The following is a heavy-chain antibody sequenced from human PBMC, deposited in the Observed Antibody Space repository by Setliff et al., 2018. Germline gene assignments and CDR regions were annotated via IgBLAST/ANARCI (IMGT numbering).Heavy chain of an antibody. CDR2: INHSGST. Sequence: SETLSLTCAVYGGSFSGYYWSWIRQPPGKGLEWIGEINHSGSTNYNPSLKSRVTISVDTSKNQFSLKLSSVTAADTAVYYCARDPSYYGSGSYYNRYNWFDPWGQGTLVTVSS. CDR3: ARDPSYYGSGSYYNRYNWFDP. D-gene: IGHD3-10*01. V-gene: IGHV4-34*01. J-gene: IGHJ5*02. CDR1: GGSFSGYY.